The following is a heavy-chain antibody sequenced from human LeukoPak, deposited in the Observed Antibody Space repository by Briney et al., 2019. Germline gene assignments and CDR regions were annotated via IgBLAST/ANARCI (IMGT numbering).Heavy chain of an antibody. Sequence: PSETLSLTCAVYGGSFSGYYWSWIRQPPGKGLGWIGEINHSGSTNYNPSLKSRVTISVDTSKNQFSLKLSSVTAADTAVYYCARGTMTTVTTYFDYWGQGTLVTVSS. CDR1: GGSFSGYY. J-gene: IGHJ4*02. V-gene: IGHV4-34*01. CDR2: INHSGST. CDR3: ARGTMTTVTTYFDY. D-gene: IGHD4-17*01.